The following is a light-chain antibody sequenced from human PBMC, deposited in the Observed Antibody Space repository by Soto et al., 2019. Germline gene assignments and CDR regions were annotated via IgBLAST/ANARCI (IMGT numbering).Light chain of an antibody. CDR3: SSYAGSNIVL. Sequence: QSALTQPPSASGSPGQSVTISCTGTSSDVGGYNYVSWYQQHPGKAPKVMIYEVSKRPSGVPDRFSGSKSGNTASLPVSGLQAEDEADYYCSSYAGSNIVLFGGGTKLTVL. CDR2: EVS. J-gene: IGLJ2*01. V-gene: IGLV2-8*01. CDR1: SSDVGGYNY.